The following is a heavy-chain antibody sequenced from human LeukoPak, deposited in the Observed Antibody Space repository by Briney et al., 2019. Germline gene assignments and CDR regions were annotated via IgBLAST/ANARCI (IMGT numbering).Heavy chain of an antibody. J-gene: IGHJ6*03. CDR1: GYTFTSYD. CDR2: MNPNSGNT. V-gene: IGHV1-8*01. CDR3: ARGAKANYYYYYMDV. Sequence: ASVKVSCKASGYTFTSYDINWVRQATGQGLEWMGWMNPNSGNTGYAQKFQGRVTMTRNTSISTAYMELSSLRSEDTAVYYCARGAKANYYYYYMDVWGKGTTVTVSS. D-gene: IGHD1-26*01.